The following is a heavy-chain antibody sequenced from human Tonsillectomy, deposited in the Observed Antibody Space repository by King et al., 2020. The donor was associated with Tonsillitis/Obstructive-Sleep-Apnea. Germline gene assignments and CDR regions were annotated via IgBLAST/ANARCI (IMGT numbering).Heavy chain of an antibody. CDR2: ISSSGGRT. CDR1: GFTFSNYA. V-gene: IGHV3-23*04. Sequence: VQLVESGGGLVQPGGSLRLSCAASGFTFSNYAMSWVRQAPGKGLEWVSDISSSGGRTYYADSVKGRFTISRDNSKSTLYLQMNSLRAEDTAVYYCARQPLRLVAHQLLYPGLDYWGPGTLVTVSS. J-gene: IGHJ4*02. D-gene: IGHD2-2*02. CDR3: ARQPLRLVAHQLLYPGLDY.